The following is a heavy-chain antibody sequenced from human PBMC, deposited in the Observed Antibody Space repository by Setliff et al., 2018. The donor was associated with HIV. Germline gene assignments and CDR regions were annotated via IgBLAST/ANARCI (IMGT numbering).Heavy chain of an antibody. CDR3: AKEGVGSWIDY. Sequence: GGSLRLSCAASGFTFSSYSMNWVRQAPGKGLEWVSYISSSSTIYYADSVKGRFTISRDNSKNTLSLEMNSLRAEDTAVYYCAKEGVGSWIDYWGQGTLVTVSS. D-gene: IGHD1-26*01. CDR1: GFTFSSYS. J-gene: IGHJ4*02. CDR2: ISSSSTI. V-gene: IGHV3-48*01.